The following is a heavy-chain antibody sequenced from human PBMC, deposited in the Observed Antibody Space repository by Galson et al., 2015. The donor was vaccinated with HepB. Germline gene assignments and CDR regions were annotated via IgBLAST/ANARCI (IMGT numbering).Heavy chain of an antibody. CDR1: RFAFGTYW. V-gene: IGHV3-7*01. CDR2: IKTDGSEK. Sequence: SLRLSCAASRFAFGTYWMSWVRQAPGKGLEWVANIKTDGSEKYYVDSVKGRFTISRDNAKNSLYLQMNSLRVDDTAVYYCARDRGKATGYDLALYYFDYWGQGTQVTVSS. J-gene: IGHJ4*02. D-gene: IGHD3-10*01. CDR3: ARDRGKATGYDLALYYFDY.